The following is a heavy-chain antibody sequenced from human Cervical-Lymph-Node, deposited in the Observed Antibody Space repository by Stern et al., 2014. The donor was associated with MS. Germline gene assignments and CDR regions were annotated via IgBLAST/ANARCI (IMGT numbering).Heavy chain of an antibody. CDR2: INPNTGTT. Sequence: QVQLVQSGAEVKKPGASVNVSCEASGFSFTTHYMHWIRQAPGEVLEWVGMINPNTGTTSYARQFQGRVIITRDTSTSTIYMELTGLRSEDTALYFCTRVQRERRALDHFDPWGQGTLVTVSS. CDR1: GFSFTTHY. D-gene: IGHD1-1*01. J-gene: IGHJ5*02. V-gene: IGHV1-46*03. CDR3: TRVQRERRALDHFDP.